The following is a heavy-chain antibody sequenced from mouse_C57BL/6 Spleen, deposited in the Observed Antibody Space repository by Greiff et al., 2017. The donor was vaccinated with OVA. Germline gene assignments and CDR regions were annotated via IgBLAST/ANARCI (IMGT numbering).Heavy chain of an antibody. V-gene: IGHV14-3*01. D-gene: IGHD3-2*02. J-gene: IGHJ3*01. CDR1: GFNIKNTY. Sequence: EVKLVESVAELVRPGASVKLSCTASGFNIKNTYMHWVKQRPEQGLEWIGRIDPAHGNNKYAPKFQGKAPITADTSSNTAYLQRSSLTSEDAAIYYCARDSSGGFAYWGQGTLVTVSA. CDR3: ARDSSGGFAY. CDR2: IDPAHGNN.